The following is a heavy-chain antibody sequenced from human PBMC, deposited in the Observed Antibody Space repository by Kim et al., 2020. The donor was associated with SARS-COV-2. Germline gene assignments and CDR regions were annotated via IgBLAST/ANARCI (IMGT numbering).Heavy chain of an antibody. CDR3: ARDGGADDIVVVPAAIITWYVEL. J-gene: IGHJ2*01. D-gene: IGHD2-2*01. CDR1: GFTFSSYS. Sequence: GGSLRLSCAASGFTFSSYSMNWVRQAPGKGLEWVSSISSSSSYIYYADSVKGRFTISRDNAKNSLYLQMNSLRAEDTAVYYCARDGGADDIVVVPAAIITWYVELWGRGTLVTVSS. V-gene: IGHV3-21*01. CDR2: ISSSSSYI.